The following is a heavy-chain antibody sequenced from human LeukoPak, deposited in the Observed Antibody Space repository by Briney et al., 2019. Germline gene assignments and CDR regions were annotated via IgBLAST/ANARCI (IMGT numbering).Heavy chain of an antibody. CDR1: GFTFSSYSM. D-gene: IGHD6-19*01. V-gene: IGHV4-4*02. CDR2: VYQSGST. J-gene: IGHJ4*02. CDR3: ARWGSGYLDY. Sequence: GSLRLSCAASGFTFSSYSMNWVRQPPGKGLEWIGEVYQSGSTNYNPSLKNRVTISVDKSKNQFSLNLSSVTAADTAVYYCARWGSGYLDYWGQGTQVTVSS.